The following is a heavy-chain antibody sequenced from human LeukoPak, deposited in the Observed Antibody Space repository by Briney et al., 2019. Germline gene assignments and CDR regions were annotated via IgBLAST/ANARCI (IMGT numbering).Heavy chain of an antibody. D-gene: IGHD2-2*01. Sequence: GASVKVSCKASRYTFTSYGISWVRQPPGQGLEWMGLINAYNGNTNYAQRLQGRVTMTTDSSTSTDYMELRSMRSDDTAVYYCARGGDIVVVPAANPHYYYMDAWGKGTTVTVSS. V-gene: IGHV1-18*01. CDR2: INAYNGNT. J-gene: IGHJ6*03. CDR3: ARGGDIVVVPAANPHYYYMDA. CDR1: RYTFTSYG.